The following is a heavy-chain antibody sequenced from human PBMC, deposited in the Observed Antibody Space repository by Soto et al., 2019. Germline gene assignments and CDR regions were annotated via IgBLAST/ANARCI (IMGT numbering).Heavy chain of an antibody. J-gene: IGHJ5*02. V-gene: IGHV4-4*07. CDR2: IYSSGNT. D-gene: IGHD3-10*01. CDR1: GGSIIGFY. Sequence: SETLSLTCTVSGGSIIGFYWSWSRQPAGKRLGWIGRIYSSGNTNYNPSLKSRVTMSVDTSKNQFSLILTSVTAADTAVYYCARVGGGVWTPGREPWGQGSPVTVSS. CDR3: ARVGGGVWTPGREP.